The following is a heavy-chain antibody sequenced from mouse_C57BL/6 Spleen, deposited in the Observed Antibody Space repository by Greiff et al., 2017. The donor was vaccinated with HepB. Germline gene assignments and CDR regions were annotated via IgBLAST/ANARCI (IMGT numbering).Heavy chain of an antibody. CDR2: IYPGSGST. CDR3: ARSDYDYGHAWFAY. V-gene: IGHV1-55*01. J-gene: IGHJ3*01. D-gene: IGHD2-4*01. Sequence: QVQLQQSGAELVKPGASVKMSCKASGYTFTSYWITWVKQRPGQGLEWIGDIYPGSGSTNYNEKFKSKATLTVDTSSSTAYMQLSSLTSEDSAVDYSARSDYDYGHAWFAYWGQGTLVTVSA. CDR1: GYTFTSYW.